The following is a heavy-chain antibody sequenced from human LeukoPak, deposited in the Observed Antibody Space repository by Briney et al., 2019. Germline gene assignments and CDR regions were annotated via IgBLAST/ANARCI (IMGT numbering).Heavy chain of an antibody. J-gene: IGHJ5*02. CDR1: HYTFTSYG. CDR3: ARVKYNWNDIFENWFDP. CDR2: MNYNSGNT. D-gene: IGHD1-1*01. V-gene: IGHV1-8*02. Sequence: ASVKVSCKASHYTFTSYGISWVRQAPGQGLEWMGWMNYNSGNTGYAQKFQGRVIMTRNISISTAYMELSSLRSEDSAVYYCARVKYNWNDIFENWFDPWGQGTLVTVSS.